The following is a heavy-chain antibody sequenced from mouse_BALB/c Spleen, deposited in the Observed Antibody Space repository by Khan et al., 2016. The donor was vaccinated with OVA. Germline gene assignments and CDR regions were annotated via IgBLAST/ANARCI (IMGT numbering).Heavy chain of an antibody. CDR1: GYSLTRYG. Sequence: VKLVESGPGLVAPSQSLSITCTVYGYSLTRYGVHWVRQPPGKGLEWLGLIWAGGSTNYNWALMSRLSIIIDNSKSLVFLIMNRLQTEDTALYYCARSKYLARYWGQGTTLTVSS. J-gene: IGHJ2*01. CDR3: ARSKYLARY. V-gene: IGHV2-9*02. D-gene: IGHD3-3*01. CDR2: IWAGGST.